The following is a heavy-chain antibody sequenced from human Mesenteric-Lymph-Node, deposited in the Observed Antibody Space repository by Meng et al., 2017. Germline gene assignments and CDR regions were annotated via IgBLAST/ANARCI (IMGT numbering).Heavy chain of an antibody. J-gene: IGHJ1*01. Sequence: QVQLQGWGPGLVKPSGTLSPTCAVSGGSISSSHWWSWVRQPPGKGLEWIGEIYHSGSSNYNPSLKSRVTISADKSKNHFSLKLSSVTAADTAVYYCARTFSSGWSLFQHWGQGTLVTVSS. CDR1: GGSISSSHW. CDR3: ARTFSSGWSLFQH. V-gene: IGHV4-4*02. CDR2: IYHSGSS. D-gene: IGHD6-19*01.